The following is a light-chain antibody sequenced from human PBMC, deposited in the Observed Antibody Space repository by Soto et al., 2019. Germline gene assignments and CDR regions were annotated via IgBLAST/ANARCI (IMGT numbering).Light chain of an antibody. J-gene: IGKJ3*01. V-gene: IGKV3-20*01. CDR2: GAS. CDR3: QQYANSPLS. Sequence: EIVLTQSPGTLSLSPGEGATLSCRASQRVSSSYLAWYKQKHGQAPRLLIYGASSRATGIPDRFSGSGSGTDFTLTISRLEPEDSAVYYCQQYANSPLSFGPGTKVDIK. CDR1: QRVSSSY.